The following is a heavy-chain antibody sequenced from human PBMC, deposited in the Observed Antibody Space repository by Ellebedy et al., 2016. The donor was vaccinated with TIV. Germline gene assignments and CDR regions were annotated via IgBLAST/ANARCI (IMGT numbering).Heavy chain of an antibody. CDR1: GFTFSNYY. Sequence: GGSLRLXXVASGFTFSNYYMTWVRQTPGKGLEWVANISEDGRGKYYVESVRGRFTISRDNAKNSLYLQLSNLRVEDTGVYYCARNYYFQFDPWGQGALVSVSS. V-gene: IGHV3-7*01. CDR3: ARNYYFQFDP. D-gene: IGHD3-22*01. CDR2: ISEDGRGK. J-gene: IGHJ5*02.